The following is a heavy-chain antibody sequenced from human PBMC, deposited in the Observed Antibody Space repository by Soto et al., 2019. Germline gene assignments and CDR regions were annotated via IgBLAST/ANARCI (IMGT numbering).Heavy chain of an antibody. CDR2: ISYDGTNK. CDR1: GFMFSAYA. D-gene: IGHD6-19*01. J-gene: IGHJ4*01. V-gene: IGHV3-30*04. CDR3: ARDPSPYTSGSYGIDF. Sequence: GGSLRLSCAASGFMFSAYAMLWVRQAPGKGLEWVAAISYDGTNKYYADSIKGRFTISRDNSANTLFLQVNSLRREDKAMYYCARDPSPYTSGSYGIDFWGRGTLVTVSS.